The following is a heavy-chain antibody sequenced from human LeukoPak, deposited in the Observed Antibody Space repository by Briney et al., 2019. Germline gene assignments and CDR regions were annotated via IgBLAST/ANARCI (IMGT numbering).Heavy chain of an antibody. D-gene: IGHD3-22*01. V-gene: IGHV3-23*01. Sequence: GGSLRLSCAASGFTFSSYAMSWVRQAPGKGLEWVSAISGSGGSTYYADSVKGRITISRDNSKNTLYLQMNSLRAEDTAVYYCAKDRPRTYYYDSSGDWFDPWGQGTLVTVSS. J-gene: IGHJ5*02. CDR2: ISGSGGST. CDR3: AKDRPRTYYYDSSGDWFDP. CDR1: GFTFSSYA.